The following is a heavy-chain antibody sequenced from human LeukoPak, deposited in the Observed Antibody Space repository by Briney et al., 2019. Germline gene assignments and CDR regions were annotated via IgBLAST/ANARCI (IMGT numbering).Heavy chain of an antibody. CDR2: ISYDGSNK. V-gene: IGHV3-30-3*01. Sequence: GGSLRLSCAASGFTFSSYAMHWVRQAPGKGLEWVAVISYDGSNKYYADSVKGRFTISRDNSKNTLYLQMNSLRAEDTAVYYCARDEHIVVVLRDTPSPPFDYWGQGTLVTVSS. CDR1: GFTFSSYA. J-gene: IGHJ4*02. CDR3: ARDEHIVVVLRDTPSPPFDY. D-gene: IGHD2-21*01.